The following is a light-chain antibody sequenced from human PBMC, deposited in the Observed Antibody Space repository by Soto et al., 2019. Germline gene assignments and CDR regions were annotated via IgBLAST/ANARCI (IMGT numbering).Light chain of an antibody. Sequence: QSALTQPASVSGSPGQSITISCTGTSSDIGGYNFVSWYQHHPGKAPKLMIYEVNNRPSGVSSRFSGSKSGNTASLTISGLQTEDEADYYCSSFTSTSTVYVFGTGTKLTVL. V-gene: IGLV2-14*01. CDR2: EVN. CDR3: SSFTSTSTVYV. CDR1: SSDIGGYNF. J-gene: IGLJ1*01.